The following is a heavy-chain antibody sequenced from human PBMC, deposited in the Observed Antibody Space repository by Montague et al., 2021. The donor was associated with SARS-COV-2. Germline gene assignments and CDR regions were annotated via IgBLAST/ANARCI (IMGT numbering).Heavy chain of an antibody. V-gene: IGHV2-5*02. Sequence: PALVKPTQTLTLTCTFSGFSLNNSGVSVGWVRQPPGKALEWLALIYWDDDKRYSPSLKSRSTISKDTTKNEVVLTVANMDPVDTATYYCARYGDYGSWFDPWGQGTLVTVSS. CDR2: IYWDDDK. J-gene: IGHJ5*02. CDR1: GFSLNNSGVS. CDR3: ARYGDYGSWFDP. D-gene: IGHD4-17*01.